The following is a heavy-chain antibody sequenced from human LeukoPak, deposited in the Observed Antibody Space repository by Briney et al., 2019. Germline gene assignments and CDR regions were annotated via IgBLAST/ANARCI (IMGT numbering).Heavy chain of an antibody. Sequence: GGSLRLSCAASGLTFSSYAMSWVRQAPGKGLEWVSAISGSGSSTYYADSVKGRFTISRDNSKNTLYLQMNSLRAEDTAVYYCATPRRGCNYGSFDYWGQGTLVTVSS. CDR1: GLTFSSYA. J-gene: IGHJ4*02. D-gene: IGHD5-18*01. CDR2: ISGSGSST. V-gene: IGHV3-23*01. CDR3: ATPRRGCNYGSFDY.